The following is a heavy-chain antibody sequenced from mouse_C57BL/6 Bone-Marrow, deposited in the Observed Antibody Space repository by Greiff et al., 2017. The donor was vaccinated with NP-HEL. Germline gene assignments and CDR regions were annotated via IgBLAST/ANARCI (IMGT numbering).Heavy chain of an antibody. CDR3: ARDGSSPLDY. CDR2: IYPGDGDT. Sequence: QVQLKESGPELVKPGASVKISCKASGYAFSSSWLNWVKQRPGKGLEWIGRIYPGDGDTNYNGKFKGKATLTADKSSSTAYMQLSSLTSEDSAVYFCARDGSSPLDYWGQGTTLTVSS. D-gene: IGHD1-1*01. V-gene: IGHV1-82*01. CDR1: GYAFSSSW. J-gene: IGHJ2*01.